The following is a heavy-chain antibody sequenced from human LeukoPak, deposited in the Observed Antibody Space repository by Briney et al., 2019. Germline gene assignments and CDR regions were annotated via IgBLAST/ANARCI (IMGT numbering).Heavy chain of an antibody. CDR1: GFTFSSYE. V-gene: IGHV3-48*03. D-gene: IGHD3-9*01. CDR2: ISSSGSTI. Sequence: PGGSLRLSCAASGFTFSSYEMNWVRQAPGKGLEGWSYISSSGSTIYYADSVKGRFTISRDNSKNTVYLQMNSLRAEDTALYHCAADLRPSAWLLDDWGQGGVLSVSS. CDR3: AADLRPSAWLLDD. J-gene: IGHJ4*02.